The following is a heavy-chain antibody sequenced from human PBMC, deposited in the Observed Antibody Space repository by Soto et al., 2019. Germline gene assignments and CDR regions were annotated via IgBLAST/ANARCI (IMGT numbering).Heavy chain of an antibody. CDR2: IIPIVGSA. Sequence: QDHLVQSGAEVRKPGSSVRVSCKASGGTFNIYAINWVRQAPGQGLEWMGGIIPIVGSANYAQKFQGRVILTAHESTSTAYMELASLSSEDTAVYYCAMSETGYLEYWGQGTLVTVSS. D-gene: IGHD3-9*01. J-gene: IGHJ4*02. CDR3: AMSETGYLEY. CDR1: GGTFNIYA. V-gene: IGHV1-69*12.